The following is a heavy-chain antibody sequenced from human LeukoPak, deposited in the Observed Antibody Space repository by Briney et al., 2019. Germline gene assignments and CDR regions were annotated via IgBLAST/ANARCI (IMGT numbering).Heavy chain of an antibody. CDR2: INSDGSGT. CDR3: ARPGEGYGDYFDY. Sequence: GGSLRLSCAASGFTFSSYWMHWVRQAPGKGLVWVSRINSDGSGTSYADSVKGRFTISRDNAKNTLYLQMNSLRAEDTAVYYCARPGEGYGDYFDYWGQGTLVTVSS. CDR1: GFTFSSYW. D-gene: IGHD4-17*01. V-gene: IGHV3-74*01. J-gene: IGHJ4*02.